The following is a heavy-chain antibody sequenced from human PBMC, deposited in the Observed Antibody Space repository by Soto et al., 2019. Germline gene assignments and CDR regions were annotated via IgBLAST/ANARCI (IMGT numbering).Heavy chain of an antibody. D-gene: IGHD2-15*01. J-gene: IGHJ6*02. V-gene: IGHV1-8*01. CDR2: MNPNSGNT. CDR1: GYTFTSYD. Sequence: GASVKVSCKASGYTFTSYDINWVRQATGQGLEWMGWMNPNSGNTGYAQKFQGRVTMTRNTSISTAYMELSSLRSEDTAVYYCARGQIDCSGGSCFPQVGMDVWGQGTTVTVSS. CDR3: ARGQIDCSGGSCFPQVGMDV.